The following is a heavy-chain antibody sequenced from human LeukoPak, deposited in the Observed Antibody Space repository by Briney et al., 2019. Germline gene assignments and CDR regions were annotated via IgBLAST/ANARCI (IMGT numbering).Heavy chain of an antibody. Sequence: GASVKVSCKASGYTFTGYYMHWVRQAPGQGLEWMGIINPSGGSTNYAQKFQGRVTMTRDTSTSTVYMELSSLRSEDTAVYYCARGEGEKVVILPADFDSWGKGTTVTVSS. J-gene: IGHJ6*04. CDR1: GYTFTGYY. D-gene: IGHD2/OR15-2a*01. V-gene: IGHV1-46*01. CDR2: INPSGGST. CDR3: ARGEGEKVVILPADFDS.